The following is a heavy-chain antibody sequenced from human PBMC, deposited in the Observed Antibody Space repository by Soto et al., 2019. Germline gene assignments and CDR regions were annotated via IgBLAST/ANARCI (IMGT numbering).Heavy chain of an antibody. Sequence: GGSLRLSCAASGFTFSNNAMNWVRQAPGKGLEWVSGISGTGYGAYYADSVKGRFTISRDSSNNTLYLQMNSLRGEDTAIYYCAKARQAQSHYYYGMNVWGQGTPVTVSS. D-gene: IGHD6-19*01. J-gene: IGHJ6*02. V-gene: IGHV3-23*01. CDR3: AKARQAQSHYYYGMNV. CDR2: ISGTGYGA. CDR1: GFTFSNNA.